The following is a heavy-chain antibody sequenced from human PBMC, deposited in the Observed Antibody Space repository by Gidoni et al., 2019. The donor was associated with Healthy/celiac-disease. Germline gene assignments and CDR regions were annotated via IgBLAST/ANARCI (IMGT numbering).Heavy chain of an antibody. J-gene: IGHJ4*02. CDR2: ISGSGGST. V-gene: IGHV3-23*01. Sequence: EVQVLESGGGLVQPGGSLRLSCAASGFTFSNYAMSWVRQAPGKGLEWVSGISGSGGSTYYGDSVKGRFTISRDNSKNTLYLQMDSLRAEDTAVYYCAKTSQYYYDSQIDYWGQGTLVTVSS. D-gene: IGHD3-22*01. CDR1: GFTFSNYA. CDR3: AKTSQYYYDSQIDY.